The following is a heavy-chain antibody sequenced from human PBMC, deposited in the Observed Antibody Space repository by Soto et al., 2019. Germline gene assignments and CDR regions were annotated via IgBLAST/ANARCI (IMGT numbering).Heavy chain of an antibody. J-gene: IGHJ3*02. CDR3: ARPLLIAAAAFDI. CDR1: GYSFTSYW. V-gene: IGHV5-10-1*01. CDR2: IDPSDSYT. D-gene: IGHD6-13*01. Sequence: GSGYSFTSYWISWVRQMPGKGLEWMGRIDPSDSYTNYSPSFQGHVTISADKSISTAYLQWSSLKASDTAMYYCARPLLIAAAAFDIWGQGTMVTVSS.